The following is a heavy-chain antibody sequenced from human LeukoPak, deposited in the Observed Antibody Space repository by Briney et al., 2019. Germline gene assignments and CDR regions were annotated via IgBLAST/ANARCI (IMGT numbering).Heavy chain of an antibody. CDR2: ISTTTTYI. CDR3: AREKNYYDSSGYTEGGAFDI. D-gene: IGHD3-22*01. CDR1: GFTFSSYS. J-gene: IGHJ3*02. Sequence: GGSLRLSCAASGFTFSSYSMNWVRQAPGKGLEWVSSISTTTTYIYYADLVKGRFTISRDNAKNSLYLQMNSLRAEDTAVYYCAREKNYYDSSGYTEGGAFDIWGQGTMVTVSS. V-gene: IGHV3-21*01.